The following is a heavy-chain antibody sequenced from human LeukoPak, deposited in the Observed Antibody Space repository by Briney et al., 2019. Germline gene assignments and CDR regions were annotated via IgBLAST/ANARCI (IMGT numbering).Heavy chain of an antibody. V-gene: IGHV3-23*01. D-gene: IGHD3-22*01. CDR1: GFTFSSCA. Sequence: GGSLRLSCAASGFTFSSCAMSWVRQAPGKGLEWVSAITGSGSATYYADSVKGRFTISRDNSKNTLYLQMNSLRAEDTAVYYCAKDPTKYYYDSSGYFGQNWGQGTLVTVSS. J-gene: IGHJ4*02. CDR3: AKDPTKYYYDSSGYFGQN. CDR2: ITGSGSAT.